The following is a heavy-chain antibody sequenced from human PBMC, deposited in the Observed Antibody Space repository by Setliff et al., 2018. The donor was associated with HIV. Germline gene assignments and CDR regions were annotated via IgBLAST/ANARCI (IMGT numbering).Heavy chain of an antibody. Sequence: SETLSLTCTVSGGSISSDYWSWVRQPPGKGLEWIGYIYYSGSTNYNPSLKSRVTISVATSKNQFSLKLNSVTTADTAVYYCARSRTSSGYYGVTGYGMDVWGQGTTVTVSS. CDR2: IYYSGST. CDR1: GGSISSDY. CDR3: ARSRTSSGYYGVTGYGMDV. J-gene: IGHJ6*02. V-gene: IGHV4-59*01. D-gene: IGHD3-22*01.